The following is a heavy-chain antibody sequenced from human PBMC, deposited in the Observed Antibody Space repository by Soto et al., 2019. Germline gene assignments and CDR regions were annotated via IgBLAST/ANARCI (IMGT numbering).Heavy chain of an antibody. CDR2: VSSSSSYI. CDR3: ARGNYDAFDY. V-gene: IGHV3-21*01. CDR1: GFTFSDTR. D-gene: IGHD4-4*01. J-gene: IGHJ4*02. Sequence: ESGGGLVKPGGSLRLSCAASGFTFSDTRMNWVRQAPGKGLEWVSSVSSSSSYIYYADSLKGRFTISRDNAKNSLYLQMNSLRAEDTAVYYCARGNYDAFDYWGQGTLVTVSS.